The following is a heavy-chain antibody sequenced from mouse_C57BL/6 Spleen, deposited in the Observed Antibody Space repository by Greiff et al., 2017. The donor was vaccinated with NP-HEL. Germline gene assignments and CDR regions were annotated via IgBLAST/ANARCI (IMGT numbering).Heavy chain of an antibody. D-gene: IGHD1-1*01. CDR3: ARRYYGSSYDYAMDY. CDR2: INPNNVGT. J-gene: IGHJ4*01. Sequence: EVQLQQSGPELVKPGASVKIPCKASGYTFTDYNMDWVKQSHGKSLEWIGDINPNNVGTIYNQKFKGKATLTVDKSSSTAYMELRSLTSEDTAVYYCARRYYGSSYDYAMDYWGQGTSVTVSS. V-gene: IGHV1-18*01. CDR1: GYTFTDYN.